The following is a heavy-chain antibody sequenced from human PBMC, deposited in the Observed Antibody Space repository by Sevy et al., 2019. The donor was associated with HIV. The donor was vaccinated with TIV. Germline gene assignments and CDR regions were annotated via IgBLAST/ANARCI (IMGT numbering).Heavy chain of an antibody. J-gene: IGHJ4*02. CDR2: ISSGGSHI. V-gene: IGHV3-11*01. CDR3: ARVRYNYGSYYFDY. D-gene: IGHD5-18*01. Sequence: GGSLRLSCAASIFTFSDYYMTWIRQAPGKGLECVSHISSGGSHIHYADSVKGRFTISGDNAKKSLYLQMNSLTAEDTAVYYCARVRYNYGSYYFDYWGQGTLVTVSS. CDR1: IFTFSDYY.